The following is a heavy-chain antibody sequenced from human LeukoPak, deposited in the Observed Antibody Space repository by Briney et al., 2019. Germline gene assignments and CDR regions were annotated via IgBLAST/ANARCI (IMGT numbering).Heavy chain of an antibody. V-gene: IGHV5-51*01. CDR3: ARMSDSTGYLGFDY. Sequence: GESLKISCKGSGYSINNYWIGWVRQMPGKGLEWMGIIYPADSDIRYSPSFQGQVTISADKSISTAYLQWSSLKASDTAMYYCARMSDSTGYLGFDYWGQGTLVTVSS. CDR1: GYSINNYW. D-gene: IGHD3-22*01. J-gene: IGHJ4*02. CDR2: IYPADSDI.